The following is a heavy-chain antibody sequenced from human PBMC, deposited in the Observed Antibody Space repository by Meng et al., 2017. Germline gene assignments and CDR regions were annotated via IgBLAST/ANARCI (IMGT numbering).Heavy chain of an antibody. J-gene: IGHJ4*02. CDR2: ISGNGGST. V-gene: IGHV3-23*04. D-gene: IGHD7-27*01. CDR3: AKLGSDY. Sequence: VDLVESGGGLVQPGGSLRLSCAASEFTFSISAMSWVRQAPGKGLEWVSGISGNGGSTFYADSVKGRFTISRDNSKNTLYLQMNSLRVEDTALYYCAKLGSDYWGQGTLVTVSS. CDR1: EFTFSISA.